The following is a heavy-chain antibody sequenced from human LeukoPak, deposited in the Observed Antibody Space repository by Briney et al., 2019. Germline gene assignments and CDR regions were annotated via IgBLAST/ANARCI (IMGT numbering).Heavy chain of an antibody. J-gene: IGHJ6*02. Sequence: SETLSLTCAVYGGSFSGYYWSWIRQPPWKGLEWIGEINHSGSTNYNPSLKSRVTISVDTSKNQFSLKLSSVTAADTTVYYCARGGVAVAGVPYYYYGMDVWGQGTTVTVSS. D-gene: IGHD6-19*01. CDR1: GGSFSGYY. CDR3: ARGGVAVAGVPYYYYGMDV. V-gene: IGHV4-34*01. CDR2: INHSGST.